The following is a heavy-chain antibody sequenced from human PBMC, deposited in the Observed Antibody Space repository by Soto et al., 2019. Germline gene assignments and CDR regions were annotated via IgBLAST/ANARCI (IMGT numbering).Heavy chain of an antibody. Sequence: VILSXAPCVVTGSINYSTWFRRARLKWLEWVSVIYSGGSTYYADPVKGRFTISRDNSKNTLYLQMNSLRAEDTAVYYCARGSYIKSGWRHYGIDLWGQGTTVTVSS. CDR2: IYSGGST. J-gene: IGHJ6*02. D-gene: IGHD3-3*01. CDR1: VVTGSINY. V-gene: IGHV3-53*01. CDR3: ARGSYIKSGWRHYGIDL.